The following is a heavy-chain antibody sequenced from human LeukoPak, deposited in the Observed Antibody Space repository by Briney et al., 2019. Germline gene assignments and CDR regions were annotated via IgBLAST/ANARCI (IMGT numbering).Heavy chain of an antibody. Sequence: AASVKVSCKASGYTFTSYGISWVRQAPGQGLEWMGWISAYNGNTNYAQKLQGRVTMTTDTSTSTAYMELRSLRSDDTAVYYCARDFHYYDSSGYYSWFDPWGQGTLVTVSS. CDR2: ISAYNGNT. J-gene: IGHJ5*02. D-gene: IGHD3-22*01. V-gene: IGHV1-18*01. CDR1: GYTFTSYG. CDR3: ARDFHYYDSSGYYSWFDP.